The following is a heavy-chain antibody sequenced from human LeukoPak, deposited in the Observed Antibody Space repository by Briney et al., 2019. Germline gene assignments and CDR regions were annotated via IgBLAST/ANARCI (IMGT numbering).Heavy chain of an antibody. D-gene: IGHD1-20*01. V-gene: IGHV1-2*06. CDR1: RYTFTRYY. CDR2: INPNRCGK. CDR3: AREKTGDNCNDVGVDY. J-gene: IGHJ4*02. Sequence: ASVNVSCKACRYTFTRYYMHGVRQARGRGLDGMGRINPNRCGKNYAQKFQGRGTMTRDTSISTAYMELSRMRSDDTAGYYCAREKTGDNCNDVGVDYWSQGTLVTASS.